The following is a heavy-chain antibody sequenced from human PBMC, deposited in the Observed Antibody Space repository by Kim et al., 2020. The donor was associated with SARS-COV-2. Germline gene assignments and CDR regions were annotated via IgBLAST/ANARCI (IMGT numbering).Heavy chain of an antibody. CDR2: ISAYNGNT. V-gene: IGHV1-18*01. CDR3: AREGQYDYVWGSYRSYYFDY. Sequence: ASVKVSCKASGYTFTSYGISWVRQAPGQGLEWMGWISAYNGNTNYAQKLQGRVTMTTDTSTSTAYMELRSLRSDDTAGYYCAREGQYDYVWGSYRSYYFDYWGQGTLVTVSS. D-gene: IGHD3-16*02. J-gene: IGHJ4*02. CDR1: GYTFTSYG.